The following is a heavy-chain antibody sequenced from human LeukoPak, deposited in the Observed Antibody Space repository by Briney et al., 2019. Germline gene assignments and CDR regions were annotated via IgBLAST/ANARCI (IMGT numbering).Heavy chain of an antibody. CDR3: ASILLSSGGWWYFDY. J-gene: IGHJ4*02. Sequence: GRSLRLSCAVSGFTFNNYGMHWVRQAPGKGLEWVAVIWYDGGDKYYADSVKGRSTISRDNSKNMLYLQMNSLRAEDTAVYYCASILLSSGGWWYFDYWGQGTLVTVSS. CDR2: IWYDGGDK. D-gene: IGHD6-19*01. V-gene: IGHV3-33*01. CDR1: GFTFNNYG.